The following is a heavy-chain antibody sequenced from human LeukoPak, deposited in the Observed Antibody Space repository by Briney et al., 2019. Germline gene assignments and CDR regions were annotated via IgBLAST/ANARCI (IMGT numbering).Heavy chain of an antibody. Sequence: GGSLRLSCAASGFTFSSYWMSWVRQAPGKGLEWVANIKQDGSEKYYVDSVKGRFTISRDNAKNSLYLQMNSLRAEDTAVYYCARDPTPGYCSSTSCYESWYFDLWGRGTLVTVSS. CDR2: IKQDGSEK. J-gene: IGHJ2*01. CDR1: GFTFSSYW. D-gene: IGHD2-2*01. CDR3: ARDPTPGYCSSTSCYESWYFDL. V-gene: IGHV3-7*01.